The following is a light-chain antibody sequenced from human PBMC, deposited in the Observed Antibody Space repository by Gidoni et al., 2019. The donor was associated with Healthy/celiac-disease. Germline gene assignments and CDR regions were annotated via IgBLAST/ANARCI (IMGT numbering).Light chain of an antibody. V-gene: IGKV3-11*01. Sequence: EIVLTQSPGTLSLSPGERAPLSCRASQSVSSYVAWYQQKAGQAPRLLIYDASKRATGIPARFSGSGSGTDFTLTISSLEPEDFAVYYCQQRSNWPPQYTFGQGTKLEIK. CDR1: QSVSSY. CDR3: QQRSNWPPQYT. J-gene: IGKJ2*01. CDR2: DAS.